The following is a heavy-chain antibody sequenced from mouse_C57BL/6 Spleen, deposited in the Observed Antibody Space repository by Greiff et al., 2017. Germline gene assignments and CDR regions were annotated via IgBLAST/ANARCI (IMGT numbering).Heavy chain of an antibody. CDR2: INYDGSST. Sequence: EVHLVESEGGLVQPGSSMKLSCTASGFTFSDYYMAWVRQVPEKGLEWVANINYDGSSTYYLDSLKSRFIISRDNAKNILYLQMSSLKSEDTATYYCARDVYHGAMDYWGQGTSVTVSS. J-gene: IGHJ4*01. CDR1: GFTFSDYY. CDR3: ARDVYHGAMDY. V-gene: IGHV5-16*01.